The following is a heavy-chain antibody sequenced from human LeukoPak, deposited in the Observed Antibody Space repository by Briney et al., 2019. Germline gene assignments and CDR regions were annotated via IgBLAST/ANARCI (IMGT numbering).Heavy chain of an antibody. D-gene: IGHD1-26*01. CDR1: GFTFSSSK. J-gene: IGHJ4*02. CDR2: ISSSGSTI. V-gene: IGHV3-48*03. Sequence: AGGSLRLSCAASGFTFSSSKMNWVRQAPGKGLEWVSYISSSGSTIYYADSVRGRFTISRDNAKNSLYLQMSSLRAEDTAVYYCARDRRVGAINFDYWGQGTLVTVSS. CDR3: ARDRRVGAINFDY.